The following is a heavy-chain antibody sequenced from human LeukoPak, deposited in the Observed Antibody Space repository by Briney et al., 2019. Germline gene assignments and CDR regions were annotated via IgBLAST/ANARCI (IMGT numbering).Heavy chain of an antibody. CDR3: ARGSDYYDSSAAIDY. CDR2: INPNSGGT. D-gene: IGHD3-22*01. Sequence: ASVKVSCKASGYTFTGYYMHWVRQAPGQGLEWMGWINPNSGGTNYAQKFQGRVTMTRDTSISTAYMELSRLRSDDTAVYYCARGSDYYDSSAAIDYWGQGTLVTVSS. CDR1: GYTFTGYY. V-gene: IGHV1-2*02. J-gene: IGHJ4*02.